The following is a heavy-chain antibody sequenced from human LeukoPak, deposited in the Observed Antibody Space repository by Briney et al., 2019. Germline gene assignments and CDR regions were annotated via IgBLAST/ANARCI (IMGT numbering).Heavy chain of an antibody. J-gene: IGHJ6*02. CDR2: IYHSGIT. D-gene: IGHD6-13*01. CDR1: GSSISSSYF. Sequence: PSETLSLTCTVSGSSISSSYFWGWIRQPPGKGLEWIGSIYHSGITYYTSSLKSRVTISVDTSKNQFSLRLNSVTAADTAVYYCCSFSSSGYRGRYSMDVWGQGTTVTVSS. CDR3: CSFSSSGYRGRYSMDV. V-gene: IGHV4-38-2*02.